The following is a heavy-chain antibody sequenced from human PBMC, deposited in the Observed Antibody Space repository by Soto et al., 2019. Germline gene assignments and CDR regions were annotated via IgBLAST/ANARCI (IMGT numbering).Heavy chain of an antibody. D-gene: IGHD6-19*01. CDR1: GFTFSSYA. Sequence: GGSLRLSCAASGFTFSSYAMSWVRQAPGKGLEWVSAISGSGGSTYYADSVKGRFTISRDNSKYTLYLQMNSLRAEDTAVYYCAKDTRSSGWLIFDYWGQGTLVTVSS. CDR3: AKDTRSSGWLIFDY. CDR2: ISGSGGST. V-gene: IGHV3-23*01. J-gene: IGHJ4*02.